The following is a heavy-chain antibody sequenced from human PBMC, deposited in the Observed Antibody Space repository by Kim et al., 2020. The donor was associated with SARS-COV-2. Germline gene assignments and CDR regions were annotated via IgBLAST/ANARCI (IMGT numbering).Heavy chain of an antibody. Sequence: ASVKVSCKVSGYTLTELSMHWVRQAPGKGLEWMGGFDPEDGETIYAQKFQGRVTMTEDTSTDTAYMELSSLRSEDTAVYYCATGGGGSKRFDYWGQGTLVTVSS. V-gene: IGHV1-24*01. J-gene: IGHJ4*02. CDR2: FDPEDGET. CDR3: ATGGGGSKRFDY. CDR1: GYTLTELS. D-gene: IGHD2-15*01.